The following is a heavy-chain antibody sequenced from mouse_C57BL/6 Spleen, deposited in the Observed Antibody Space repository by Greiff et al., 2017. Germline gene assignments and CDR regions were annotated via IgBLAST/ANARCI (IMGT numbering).Heavy chain of an antibody. CDR1: GFSLTSYG. Sequence: VQLVESGPGLVQPSQSLSITCTVSGFSLTSYGVHWVRQPPGKGLEWLGVIWSGGSTDYNAAFISRLSISKDNSKSQVFFKMNSLQADDTAIYYCAKDWVYDYGHFAYWGQGTLVTVSA. V-gene: IGHV2-4*01. CDR2: IWSGGST. D-gene: IGHD2-4*01. J-gene: IGHJ3*01. CDR3: AKDWVYDYGHFAY.